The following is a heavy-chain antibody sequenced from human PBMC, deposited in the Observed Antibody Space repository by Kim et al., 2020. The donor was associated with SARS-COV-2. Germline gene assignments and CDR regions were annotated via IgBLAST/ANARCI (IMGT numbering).Heavy chain of an antibody. Sequence: SETLSLTCTVSGGSISSYYWSWIRQPAGKGLEWIGRIYTSGSTNYNPSLKSRVTMSVDTSKNQFSLKLSSVTAADTAVYYCARTTTVVTPEGDYYYGMDVWGQGTTVTVSS. CDR1: GGSISSYY. J-gene: IGHJ6*02. CDR3: ARTTTVVTPEGDYYYGMDV. D-gene: IGHD4-17*01. CDR2: IYTSGST. V-gene: IGHV4-4*07.